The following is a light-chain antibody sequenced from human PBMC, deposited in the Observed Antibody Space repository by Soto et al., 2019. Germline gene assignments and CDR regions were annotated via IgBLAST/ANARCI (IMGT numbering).Light chain of an antibody. V-gene: IGLV3-21*04. CDR1: NLGSRS. CDR3: QVWDSSSDHVV. CDR2: YDT. Sequence: SYELTQPPSVSVAPGKTAGITCGGDNLGSRSMHWYQQKPGQAPVVVMYYDTDRPSGIPERFSGSKSGNTATLTISRVEAGDEADYYCQVWDSSSDHVVFGGGTKLTVL. J-gene: IGLJ3*02.